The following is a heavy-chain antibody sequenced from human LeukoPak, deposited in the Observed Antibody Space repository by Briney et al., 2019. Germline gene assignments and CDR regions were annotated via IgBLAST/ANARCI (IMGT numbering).Heavy chain of an antibody. CDR1: GFTVSSNY. CDR2: IYSGGST. J-gene: IGHJ4*02. D-gene: IGHD3-10*01. Sequence: GGSLRLSCAASGFTVSSNYMSWVRQAPGKGLEWGSVIYSGGSTYYADSVKGRFTISRDNSKNTLYLQMNSLRAEDTAVYYCARVRQGRPAFPDYFDYWGQGTLVTVSS. CDR3: ARVRQGRPAFPDYFDY. V-gene: IGHV3-66*01.